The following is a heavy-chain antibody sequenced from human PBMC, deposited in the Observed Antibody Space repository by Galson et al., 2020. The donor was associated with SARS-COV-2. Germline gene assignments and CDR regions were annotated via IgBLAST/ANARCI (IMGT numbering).Heavy chain of an antibody. J-gene: IGHJ6*02. CDR3: ARDAPLRGTYKNYYYYYGLDV. CDR1: EYIFSNND. V-gene: IGHV1-8*02. CDR2: MNPQSGST. D-gene: IGHD1-1*01. Sequence: ASVKVSCTASEYIFSNNDINWVRQAPGQGLEWLGWMNPQSGSTGYARKLQGRITMTRDTSKTTVYMELSSLRSEDTAVYYCARDAPLRGTYKNYYYYYGLDVWGQGTTVTVSS.